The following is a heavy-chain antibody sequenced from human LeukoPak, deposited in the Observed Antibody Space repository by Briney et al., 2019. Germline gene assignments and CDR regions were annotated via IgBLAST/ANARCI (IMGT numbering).Heavy chain of an antibody. CDR2: IYYSGST. V-gene: IGHV4-59*01. Sequence: SETLSLTCTVSGGSISSYYWSWIRQPPGKGLEWIGYIYYSGSTNYNPSLKSRVTISVDTSKNQFSLKLSPVTAADTAVYYCAREVVVVPAAIHWFDPWGQGTLVTVSS. CDR1: GGSISSYY. D-gene: IGHD2-2*01. J-gene: IGHJ5*02. CDR3: AREVVVVPAAIHWFDP.